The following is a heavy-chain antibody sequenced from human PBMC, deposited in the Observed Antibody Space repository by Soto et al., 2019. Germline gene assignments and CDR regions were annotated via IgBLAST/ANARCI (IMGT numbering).Heavy chain of an antibody. V-gene: IGHV3-7*01. J-gene: IGHJ6*03. D-gene: IGHD3-3*01. Sequence: GGSLRLSCAASGFTFSSYWMSWVRQAPGKGLEWVANIKQDGSEKYYVDSVKGRFTISRDNAKNSLYLQMNSLRAEDTAVYYCASCLSGGYDFWSGYYTSEKNYYMDVWGKGTTVTVSS. CDR2: IKQDGSEK. CDR3: ASCLSGGYDFWSGYYTSEKNYYMDV. CDR1: GFTFSSYW.